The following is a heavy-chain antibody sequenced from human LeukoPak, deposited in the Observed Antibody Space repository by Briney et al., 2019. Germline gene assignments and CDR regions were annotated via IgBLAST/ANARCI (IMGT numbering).Heavy chain of an antibody. J-gene: IGHJ4*02. V-gene: IGHV3-66*01. CDR1: GFTVSSNY. CDR2: IYSGGST. D-gene: IGHD2-15*01. CDR3: ARSLGYCSGGSCYLDF. Sequence: PGGSLRLSCAASGFTVSSNYMSWVRQAPGKGLEWVSVIYSGGSTYYADSVKGRFTISRDNSKNTLYLQMGSLRAEDMAVYYCARSLGYCSGGSCYLDFWGQGTLVTVSS.